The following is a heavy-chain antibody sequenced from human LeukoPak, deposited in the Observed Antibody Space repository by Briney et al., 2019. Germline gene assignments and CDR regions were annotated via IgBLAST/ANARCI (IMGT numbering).Heavy chain of an antibody. Sequence: ASVTVSCTTSGYTFSDYGITWVRQAPGQGLEWMGWTNVHNGNINYAQKFQGRISMTTDTSTTTAFMELRSLRSDDTAVYYCARGIEGYDVLTGYYPWGQGTLVTVSS. V-gene: IGHV1-18*01. D-gene: IGHD3-9*01. CDR2: TNVHNGNI. J-gene: IGHJ5*02. CDR3: ARGIEGYDVLTGYYP. CDR1: GYTFSDYG.